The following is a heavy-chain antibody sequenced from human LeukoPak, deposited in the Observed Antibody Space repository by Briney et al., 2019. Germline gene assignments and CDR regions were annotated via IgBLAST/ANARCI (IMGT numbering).Heavy chain of an antibody. D-gene: IGHD3-16*01. V-gene: IGHV4-59*01. Sequence: PSETLSLTCTVSGGSISSYYWSWIRQPPGKGLEWIGYIYYSGSTNYNPSLKSRVTISVDTSKNQFSLKLSSVTAADTAVYYCARVYDGCGYYFDYWGQGTLVTVSS. J-gene: IGHJ4*02. CDR2: IYYSGST. CDR3: ARVYDGCGYYFDY. CDR1: GGSISSYY.